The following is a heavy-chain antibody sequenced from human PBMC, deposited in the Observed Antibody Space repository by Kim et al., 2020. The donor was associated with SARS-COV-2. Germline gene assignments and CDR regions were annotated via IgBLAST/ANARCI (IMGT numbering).Heavy chain of an antibody. CDR3: ARDRGWSGDY. CDR1: GFTFSSHW. CDR2: IKQDGSEK. Sequence: GSLRLSCAASGFTFSSHWMHWVRQAPGKGLEWVADIKQDGSEKYYVDSVKGRFTISRDNAKNSVYLQMNSLRAEDTAVYYCARDRGWSGDYWGQGTLVT. V-gene: IGHV3-7*01. J-gene: IGHJ4*02. D-gene: IGHD6-19*01.